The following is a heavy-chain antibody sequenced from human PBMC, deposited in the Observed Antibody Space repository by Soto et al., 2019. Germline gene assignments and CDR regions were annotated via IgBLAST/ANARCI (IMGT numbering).Heavy chain of an antibody. D-gene: IGHD5-12*01. V-gene: IGHV1-58*01. CDR3: AAEXRGGYDPRFYYYYGMDV. CDR2: IVVGSGNT. Sequence: ASVKVSCKASGFTFTSSAVQWVRQARGQRLEWIGWIVVGSGNTNYAQKFQERVTITRDMSTSTAYMELSSLRSEDTAVYYCAAEXRGGYDPRFYYYYGMDVWGQGTTVTVSS. J-gene: IGHJ6*02. CDR1: GFTFTSSA.